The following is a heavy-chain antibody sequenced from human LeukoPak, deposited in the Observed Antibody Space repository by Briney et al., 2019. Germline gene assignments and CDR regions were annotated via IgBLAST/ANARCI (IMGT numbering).Heavy chain of an antibody. J-gene: IGHJ6*03. D-gene: IGHD2-2*01. CDR1: GYTFTSYG. V-gene: IGHV1-18*01. Sequence: ASVKVSCRASGYTFTSYGISWVRPAPGQGLEWMGWISAYNGNTNYAQKLQGRVTMTTDTSTSTAYMALRSLRSDDTAVYCWASEVEGSTSCLYIDVWGKGTTVTVSS. CDR2: ISAYNGNT. CDR3: ASEVEGSTSCLYIDV.